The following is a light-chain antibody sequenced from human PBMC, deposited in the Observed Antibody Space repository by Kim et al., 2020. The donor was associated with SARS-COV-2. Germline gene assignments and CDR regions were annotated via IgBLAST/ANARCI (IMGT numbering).Light chain of an antibody. CDR2: AAS. CDR3: QQSHSFPLT. CDR1: QDINNW. J-gene: IGKJ4*01. V-gene: IGKV1-12*01. Sequence: DIQMTQSPSSVSASVGDKVTITCRASQDINNWLAWYQQKPGRAPKLLIYAASSLQPGVPSRFSGTGSGTDFSLTLSSLQPDDFATYFCQQSHSFPLTFGGGTKLEI.